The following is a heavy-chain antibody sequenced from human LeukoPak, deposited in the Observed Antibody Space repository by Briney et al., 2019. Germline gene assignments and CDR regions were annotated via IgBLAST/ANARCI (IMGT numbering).Heavy chain of an antibody. CDR2: ISAYNGNT. Sequence: GASVKVSCKVSGYTFTSYGISWVRQAPGQGLEWMGWISAYNGNTNYAQKLQGRVTMTTDTSTSTAYMELRSLRSDDTAVYYCARDWGDNWNYGWFDPWGQGTLVTVSS. D-gene: IGHD1-7*01. CDR1: GYTFTSYG. J-gene: IGHJ5*02. CDR3: ARDWGDNWNYGWFDP. V-gene: IGHV1-18*01.